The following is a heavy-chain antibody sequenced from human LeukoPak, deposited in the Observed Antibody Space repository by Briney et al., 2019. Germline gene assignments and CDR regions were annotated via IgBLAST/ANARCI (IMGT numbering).Heavy chain of an antibody. CDR3: GRQNDYYYYMDV. CDR1: GGSISGYY. J-gene: IGHJ6*03. D-gene: IGHD1-1*01. Sequence: SETLSLTCSVSGGSISGYYWSWIRQPPGKGLEWIAYIYYSGTTNYNPSLKSRVTISVDASNNQFSLRLSSVTAADTAVYYCGRQNDYYYYMDVWGKGTTVTVSS. CDR2: IYYSGTT. V-gene: IGHV4-59*08.